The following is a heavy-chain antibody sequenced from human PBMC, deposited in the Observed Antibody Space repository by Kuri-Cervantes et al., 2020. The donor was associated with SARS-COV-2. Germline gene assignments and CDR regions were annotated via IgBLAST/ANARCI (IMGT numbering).Heavy chain of an antibody. V-gene: IGHV3-30-3*01. D-gene: IGHD1-26*01. CDR2: ISYDRSNK. CDR3: ASVEPNSGSYYLGY. CDR1: GYTFSSYA. J-gene: IGHJ4*02. Sequence: GESPKISCAASGYTFSSYAMHWVRQAPGKGLEWVAVISYDRSNKYYADSVKGRFTISRDNSKNTLYLQMNSLRAEDTAVYYCASVEPNSGSYYLGYWGQGTLVTVSS.